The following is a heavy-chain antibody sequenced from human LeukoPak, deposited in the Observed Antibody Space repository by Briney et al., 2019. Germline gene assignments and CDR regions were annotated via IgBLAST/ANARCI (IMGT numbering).Heavy chain of an antibody. CDR2: IWYGGTND. J-gene: IGHJ4*02. CDR3: ARAAFDSIGYYLFDY. Sequence: PGRSLRLSCAASGFSFSSYGMHWVRQAPGKGLEWGAVIWYGGTNDYYADSVKGRFTISRDNSRNTLYLQMNSLRTEDTAVYSCARAAFDSIGYYLFDYWGQGTLVTVSS. D-gene: IGHD3-22*01. CDR1: GFSFSSYG. V-gene: IGHV3-33*01.